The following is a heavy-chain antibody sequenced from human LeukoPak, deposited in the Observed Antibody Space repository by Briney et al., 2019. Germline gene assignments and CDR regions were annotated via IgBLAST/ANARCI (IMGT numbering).Heavy chain of an antibody. Sequence: SETLSLTCTVSGGSISSYYWSWIRQPAGKGLEWIGRIYTSGSTNYNPSLKSRVTMSVDTSKNQFSLKLSSVTAADTAVYYCARELLGYCSSTSCYWSDPWGQGTLVTVSS. D-gene: IGHD2-2*01. V-gene: IGHV4-4*07. CDR1: GGSISSYY. CDR2: IYTSGST. J-gene: IGHJ5*02. CDR3: ARELLGYCSSTSCYWSDP.